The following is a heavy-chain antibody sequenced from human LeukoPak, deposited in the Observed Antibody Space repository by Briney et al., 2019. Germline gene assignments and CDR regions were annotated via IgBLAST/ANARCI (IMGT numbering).Heavy chain of an antibody. CDR3: AKDDINYDFWSGPDY. CDR1: GFTFSSYG. D-gene: IGHD3-3*01. J-gene: IGHJ4*02. V-gene: IGHV3-30*18. Sequence: GRSLRLSCAASGFTFSSYGMHWVRQAPGKGLEWVAVISYDGSNKYYADSVKGRFTISRDNSKNTLYLQMNSLRAEDTAVYYCAKDDINYDFWSGPDYWGQGTLVTVSS. CDR2: ISYDGSNK.